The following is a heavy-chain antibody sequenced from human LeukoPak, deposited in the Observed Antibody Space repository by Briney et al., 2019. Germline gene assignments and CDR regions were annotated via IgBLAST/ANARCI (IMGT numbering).Heavy chain of an antibody. CDR2: ISYDGTNK. V-gene: IGHV3-30-3*01. J-gene: IGHJ3*02. CDR1: GFTFSTYA. D-gene: IGHD7-27*01. CDR3: AREILTGYAFDI. Sequence: GGSLRLPCAASGFTFSTYAMHWVRQAPGKGLEWVAFISYDGTNKYCADSVKGRFTISRDNSKNTLYLQMNSLRAEDTALYYCAREILTGYAFDIWGQGTMVTVSS.